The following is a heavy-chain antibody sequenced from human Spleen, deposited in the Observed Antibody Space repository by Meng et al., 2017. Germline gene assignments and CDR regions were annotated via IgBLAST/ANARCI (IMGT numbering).Heavy chain of an antibody. Sequence: GGSLRLSCAASGFTFSSYAMSWVRQAPGKGLEWVSAISGSGGSTYYADSVKGRFTISRDNSKNTLYLEVDNLGAEDTATYYCSKDLVEVTYWGQGTLVTVSS. D-gene: IGHD1-26*01. J-gene: IGHJ4*02. CDR3: SKDLVEVTY. CDR2: ISGSGGST. V-gene: IGHV3-23*01. CDR1: GFTFSSYA.